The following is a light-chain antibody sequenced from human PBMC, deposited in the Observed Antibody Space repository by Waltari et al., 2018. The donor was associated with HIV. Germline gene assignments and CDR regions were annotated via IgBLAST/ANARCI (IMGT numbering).Light chain of an antibody. CDR3: QQYDTTPHT. Sequence: EIALTQSPATLSLSPGERATLSCSASQTVYINYLAWYQQKPGQAPRLLIDGASSRASDAPARFSGSGSGTDFTLSISRLQPEDSAVYFCQQYDTTPHTFGQGTKVEI. V-gene: IGKV3-20*01. J-gene: IGKJ2*01. CDR1: QTVYINY. CDR2: GAS.